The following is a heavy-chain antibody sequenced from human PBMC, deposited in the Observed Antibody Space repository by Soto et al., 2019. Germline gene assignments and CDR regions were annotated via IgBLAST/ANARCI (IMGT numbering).Heavy chain of an antibody. CDR3: AKSVLYDSSGYYYPQAYYYGMDV. Sequence: GGSLRLSCAASGFTFRSYGMHWVRQAPGKGLEWVAVISNDGSNKYYADSVKGRFTISRDNSKNTLYLQVNSLRAEDTAVYYCAKSVLYDSSGYYYPQAYYYGMDVWGQGTTVTVSS. CDR1: GFTFRSYG. CDR2: ISNDGSNK. J-gene: IGHJ6*02. V-gene: IGHV3-30*18. D-gene: IGHD3-22*01.